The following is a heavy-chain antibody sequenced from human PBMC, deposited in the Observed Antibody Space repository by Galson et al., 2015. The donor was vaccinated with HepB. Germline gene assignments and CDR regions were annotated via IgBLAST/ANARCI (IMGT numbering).Heavy chain of an antibody. CDR3: ARPRRAYYYYYGMDV. J-gene: IGHJ6*02. CDR1: GYSFTSYW. V-gene: IGHV5-51*03. Sequence: QSGAEVKKPGESLKISSKGSGYSFTSYWIGWVRQMPGKGLEWMGIIYPGDSDTRYSPSFQGQVTISADKSISTAYLQWSSLKASDTAMYYCARPRRAYYYYYGMDVWGQGTTVTVSS. CDR2: IYPGDSDT.